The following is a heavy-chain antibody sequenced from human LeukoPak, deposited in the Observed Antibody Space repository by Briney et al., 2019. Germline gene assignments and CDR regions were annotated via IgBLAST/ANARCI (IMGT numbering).Heavy chain of an antibody. CDR1: GFTFSSNY. V-gene: IGHV3-74*01. CDR3: VAARADNDY. CDR2: INSDGSST. Sequence: GGSLRLSCAASGFTFSSNYMNWVRQAPGKGLEWVSRINSDGSSTTYADSVKGRFTISRDDAKNTLYLQMDSLRAEDTAVYYCVAARADNDYWGQGTLVTVSS. J-gene: IGHJ4*02. D-gene: IGHD6-6*01.